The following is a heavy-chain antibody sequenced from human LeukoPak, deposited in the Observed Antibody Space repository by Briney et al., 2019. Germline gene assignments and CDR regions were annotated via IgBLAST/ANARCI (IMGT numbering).Heavy chain of an antibody. CDR1: GYTFTNYY. CDR2: VNLSGGNT. Sequence: ASVKVSCKASGYTFTNYYMHWVRQAPGQGLEWMGLVNLSGGNTNYAQRFRGRVTMTRDASTGTVYMDLSSLGSDDTAVYHCVREFRGGYFDYWGQGTLVTVSS. CDR3: VREFRGGYFDY. J-gene: IGHJ4*02. V-gene: IGHV1-46*01. D-gene: IGHD3-10*01.